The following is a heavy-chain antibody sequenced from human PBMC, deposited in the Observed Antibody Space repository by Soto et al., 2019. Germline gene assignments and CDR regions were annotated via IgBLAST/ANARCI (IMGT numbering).Heavy chain of an antibody. D-gene: IGHD3-3*01. CDR1: GFNFNDHG. V-gene: IGHV3-9*01. Sequence: EVQLVESGGGLVQPGRSLRLSCIASGFNFNDHGMHWVRQAPGKGLEWVSGITWNSDGMGYADTVKGLFTMSRYNAKNSLYMQMNSLVVEVTGFYYCSKEDSGFSAYMAVWGKGTAVTVSS. CDR3: SKEDSGFSAYMAV. J-gene: IGHJ6*03. CDR2: ITWNSDGM.